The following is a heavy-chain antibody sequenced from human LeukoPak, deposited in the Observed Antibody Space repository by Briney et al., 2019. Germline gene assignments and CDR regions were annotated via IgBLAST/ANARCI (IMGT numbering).Heavy chain of an antibody. CDR3: ARGTPRRLTTHLLFAL. J-gene: IGHJ4*02. CDR1: GYSFTGYY. CDR2: INVLTGDT. D-gene: IGHD4-11*01. Sequence: GASVKVSCKASGYSFTGYYIHWLRHAPGHGLEWLGWINVLTGDTNYGQKFQDRVSLARDTSISTAYMTLSGLRLDDSAVYFCARGTPRRLTTHLLFALWGQGTLLSVSS. V-gene: IGHV1-2*02.